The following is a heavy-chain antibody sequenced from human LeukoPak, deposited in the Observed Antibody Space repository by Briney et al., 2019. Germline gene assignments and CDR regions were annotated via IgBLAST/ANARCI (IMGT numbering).Heavy chain of an antibody. J-gene: IGHJ4*02. CDR3: GRLTAYYSDY. V-gene: IGHV3-48*03. CDR2: ISITGGTT. Sequence: GGSLRLSCAASGSTFSNSEMNWVRQAPGKGLEWLSSISITGGTTHYAASVKGRFTISRDNAQSSLFLQMNNLRAEDTAVYYCGRLTAYYSDYWGQGTLVTVSS. CDR1: GSTFSNSE.